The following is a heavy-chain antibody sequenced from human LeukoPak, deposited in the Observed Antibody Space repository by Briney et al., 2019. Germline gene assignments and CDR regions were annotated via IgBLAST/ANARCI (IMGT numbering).Heavy chain of an antibody. CDR2: ISDSGGST. CDR3: APDRRGSDWLVDY. V-gene: IGHV3-23*01. J-gene: IGHJ4*02. CDR1: GFTFPNYA. Sequence: PGGSLRLSCAASGFTFPNYAMSWVRQAPGKGLEWVSLISDSGGSTWYADSVKGRFTISRDNSKNTLSLQMDSLRAEDSAVYYCAPDRRGSDWLVDYWGQGTLVTVSS. D-gene: IGHD3-9*01.